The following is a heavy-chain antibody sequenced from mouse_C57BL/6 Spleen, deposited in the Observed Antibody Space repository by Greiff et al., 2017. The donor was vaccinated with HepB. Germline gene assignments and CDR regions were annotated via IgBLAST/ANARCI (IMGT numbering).Heavy chain of an antibody. J-gene: IGHJ3*01. CDR1: GYTFTSYW. Sequence: HVQLKESGAELVKPGASVKLSCKASGYTFTSYWMHLVKQRPGQGLEWIGMIHPNSGSTNYNEKFKSKATLTVDKSSSTAYMQLSSLTSEDSAVYYCARSGDYGSSYPWFAYWGQGTLVTVSA. D-gene: IGHD1-1*01. CDR2: IHPNSGST. V-gene: IGHV1-64*01. CDR3: ARSGDYGSSYPWFAY.